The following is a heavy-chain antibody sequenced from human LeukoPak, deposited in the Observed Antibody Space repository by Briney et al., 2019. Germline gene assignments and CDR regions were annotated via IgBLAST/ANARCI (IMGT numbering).Heavy chain of an antibody. CDR2: IDYSGST. CDR1: GGSISSYY. D-gene: IGHD3-3*01. J-gene: IGHJ6*03. CDR3: AGTYYGFWSGYYPHYYYYYMDA. Sequence: AETLSLTCTVSGGSISSYYWSWIRQPPGKGLEWIGYIDYSGSTNYNPSLKSRVTISVDTSKNQFSLKLSSVTAADTAVYHCAGTYYGFWSGYYPHYYYYYMDAWGKGTTVTVSS. V-gene: IGHV4-59*01.